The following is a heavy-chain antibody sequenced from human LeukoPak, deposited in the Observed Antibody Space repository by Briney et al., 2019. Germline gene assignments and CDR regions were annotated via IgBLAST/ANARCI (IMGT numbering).Heavy chain of an antibody. D-gene: IGHD3-16*01. J-gene: IGHJ4*02. CDR3: ARVRYRLAETYIDY. CDR2: INPNSGGT. Sequence: ASVKVSCKASGYTFTDNYIHWVRQAPGQGLEWMGWINPNSGGTNSAQKFQGRVTMTRDTSISTAYMELSRLRSDDTAVYYCARVRYRLAETYIDYWGQGTLVTVSS. CDR1: GYTFTDNY. V-gene: IGHV1-2*02.